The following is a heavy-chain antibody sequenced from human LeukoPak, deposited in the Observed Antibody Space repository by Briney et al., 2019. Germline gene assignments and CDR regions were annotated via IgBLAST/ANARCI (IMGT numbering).Heavy chain of an antibody. CDR3: ARRSVGATGIDY. J-gene: IGHJ4*02. V-gene: IGHV1-69*13. D-gene: IGHD1-26*01. CDR1: GGTFSSYA. CDR2: IIPIFGTA. Sequence: SVKVSCKASGGTFSSYAISWVRQAPGQGLEWMGGIIPIFGTANYAQKFQGRVTITADESTSTAYMELSSLRSEDTAVYYCARRSVGATGIDYWGQGTLVTVSS.